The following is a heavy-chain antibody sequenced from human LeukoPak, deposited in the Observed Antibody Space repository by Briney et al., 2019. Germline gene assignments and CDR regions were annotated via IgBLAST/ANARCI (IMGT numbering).Heavy chain of an antibody. CDR1: GFTFSSYA. J-gene: IGHJ6*02. V-gene: IGHV3-23*01. Sequence: GGSLRLSCAASGFTFSSYAMSWVRQAPGKGLEWVSAISGSGGNTYYADSVKGRFTISRDNSKNTLYLQMNSLRAEDTAVYYCAKSGYDILTGYFPAGDYYYYGMDVWGQGTTVTVSS. CDR2: ISGSGGNT. CDR3: AKSGYDILTGYFPAGDYYYYGMDV. D-gene: IGHD3-9*01.